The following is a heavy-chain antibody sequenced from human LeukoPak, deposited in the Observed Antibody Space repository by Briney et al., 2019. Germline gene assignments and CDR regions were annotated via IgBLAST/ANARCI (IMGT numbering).Heavy chain of an antibody. V-gene: IGHV4-34*01. CDR1: GGSFSGYY. CDR2: INHSGNT. D-gene: IGHD6-13*01. CDR3: ASHSSSLYYFDY. Sequence: ASETLSLTCAVYGGSFSGYYWSWIRQPPGKGLEWIGEINHSGNTNYNPSLKSRVTISVDTSKNQFSLKLSSVTAADTAVYYCASHSSSLYYFDYWGQGTLVTVSS. J-gene: IGHJ4*02.